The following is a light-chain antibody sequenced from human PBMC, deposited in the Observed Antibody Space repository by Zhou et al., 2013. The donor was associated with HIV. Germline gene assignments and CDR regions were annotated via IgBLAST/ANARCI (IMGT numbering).Light chain of an antibody. CDR3: QQRSNWPPFT. V-gene: IGKV3-11*01. J-gene: IGKJ3*01. CDR2: DAS. CDR1: QSVYSSY. Sequence: EIVLTQSPGTLSLSPGETASLSCRASQSVYSSYVAWYQHKPGQAPRLLIYDASNRATGIPARFSGSGSGTDFTLTISSLEPEDFAVYYCQQRSNWPPFTFGPGTKVDIK.